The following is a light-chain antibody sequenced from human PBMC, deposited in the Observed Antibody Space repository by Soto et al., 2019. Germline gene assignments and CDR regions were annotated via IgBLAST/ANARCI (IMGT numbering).Light chain of an antibody. Sequence: DIQMTQSPSTLSASVGDRVTITCRASQSISSWLAWYQQKPGKAPNLLIYKASSLESGVPSRFSGSGSGTEFNLTISSLQPDDFATYYCQQYNSYSTGTFGQGNKVAIK. CDR2: KAS. V-gene: IGKV1-5*03. J-gene: IGKJ1*01. CDR1: QSISSW. CDR3: QQYNSYSTGT.